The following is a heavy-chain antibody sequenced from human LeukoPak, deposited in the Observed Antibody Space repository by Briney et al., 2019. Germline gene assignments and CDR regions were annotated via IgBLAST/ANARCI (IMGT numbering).Heavy chain of an antibody. CDR3: ARGEETREYYDNIGYFDY. V-gene: IGHV1-69*05. CDR2: IIPIFGIA. J-gene: IGHJ4*02. Sequence: SVKVSCKASGGTFRSYAISWVRQAPGQGLEWMGRIIPIFGIANYAQKFQGRVTITTDESTSTAYMELSSLRSEDTAIYYCARGEETREYYDNIGYFDYWGQRTLVTVSS. CDR1: GGTFRSYA. D-gene: IGHD3-22*01.